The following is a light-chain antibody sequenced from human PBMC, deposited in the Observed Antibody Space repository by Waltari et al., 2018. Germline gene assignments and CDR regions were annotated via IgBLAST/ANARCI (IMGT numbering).Light chain of an antibody. Sequence: DIQMTQSPSTLSASVGDRVTLTCRASQSSSSWLAWYQQKPGKAPQLLIYKASNLESGVPSRFSAGGSETAFTLTISSLQPDDFATDDCQQYNGYPWTFGQGTKVEVK. J-gene: IGKJ1*01. CDR2: KAS. CDR3: QQYNGYPWT. V-gene: IGKV1-5*03. CDR1: QSSSSW.